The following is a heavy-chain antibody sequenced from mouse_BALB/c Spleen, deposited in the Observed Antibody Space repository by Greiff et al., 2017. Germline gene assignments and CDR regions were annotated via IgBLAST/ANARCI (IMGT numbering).Heavy chain of an antibody. Sequence: EVQRVESGGDLVKPGGSLKLSCAASGFTFSSYGMSWVRQTPDKRLEWVATISSGGSYTYYPDSVKGRFTISRDNAKNTLYLQMSSLKSEDTAMYYCARRYDHFAYWGQGTLVTVSA. CDR3: ARRYDHFAY. V-gene: IGHV5-6*01. D-gene: IGHD2-14*01. CDR1: GFTFSSYG. CDR2: ISSGGSYT. J-gene: IGHJ3*01.